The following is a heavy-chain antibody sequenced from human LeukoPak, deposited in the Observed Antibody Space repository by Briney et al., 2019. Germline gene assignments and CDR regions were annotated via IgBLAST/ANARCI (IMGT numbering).Heavy chain of an antibody. Sequence: GGSLRLSCAASGFTFDDYAMHWVRQAPGKGLEWVSLISGDGGSTYYADSVKGRFTISRDNSKNSLYLQMNSLRAEDTAVYYCAKECDYGNTSHMPCYWGQGTLVTVSS. J-gene: IGHJ4*02. D-gene: IGHD4-17*01. CDR3: AKECDYGNTSHMPCY. CDR1: GFTFDDYA. CDR2: ISGDGGST. V-gene: IGHV3-43*02.